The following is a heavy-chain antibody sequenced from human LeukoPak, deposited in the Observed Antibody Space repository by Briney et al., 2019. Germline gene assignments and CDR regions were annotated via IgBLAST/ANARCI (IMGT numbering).Heavy chain of an antibody. V-gene: IGHV3-33*01. D-gene: IGHD2-2*01. J-gene: IGHJ6*02. Sequence: TGGSLRLSCAASGFTFSRYGMHWVRQAPGKGLEWVAVIWYDGSNKYYAESVKGRFTISRDNSKNTLYLQMDSLRVEDTAVYYCARECSGTSCPYNNLAVWGQGTTVTVSS. CDR2: IWYDGSNK. CDR3: ARECSGTSCPYNNLAV. CDR1: GFTFSRYG.